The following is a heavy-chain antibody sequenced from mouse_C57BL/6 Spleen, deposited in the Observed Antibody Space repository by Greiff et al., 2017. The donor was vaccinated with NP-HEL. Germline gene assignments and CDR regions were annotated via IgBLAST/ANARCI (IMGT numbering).Heavy chain of an antibody. J-gene: IGHJ3*01. V-gene: IGHV1-15*01. D-gene: IGHD2-4*01. CDR1: GYAFTDYE. CDR2: IDPETGGT. CDR3: TTYDYDGAY. Sequence: QVQLQQSGAELVRPGAEGTGGGRVSGYAFTDYEMHWVKQTPVHGLEWIGAIDPETGGTAYNQKFKGKAILTADKSSSTAYMELRSLTSEDSAVYYCTTYDYDGAYWGQGTLVTVSA.